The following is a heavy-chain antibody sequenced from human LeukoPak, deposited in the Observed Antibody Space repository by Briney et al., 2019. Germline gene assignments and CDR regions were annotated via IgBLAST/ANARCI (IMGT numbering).Heavy chain of an antibody. CDR1: GFTFSSYG. CDR3: ANGVHDSSGLYYFDY. Sequence: GGSLRLSCAASGFTFSSYGMHWVRQAPGKGLEWVAVISYDGSNKYYADSVKGRFTISRDNSKNTLYLQMNSLRAEDTAVYYCANGVHDSSGLYYFDYWGQGTLVTVSS. J-gene: IGHJ4*02. CDR2: ISYDGSNK. V-gene: IGHV3-30*18. D-gene: IGHD3-22*01.